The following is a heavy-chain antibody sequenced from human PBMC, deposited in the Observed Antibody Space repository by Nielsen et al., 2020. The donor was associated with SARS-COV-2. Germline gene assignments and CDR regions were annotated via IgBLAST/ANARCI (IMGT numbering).Heavy chain of an antibody. Sequence: SETLSLTCTVSGGSISSGGYYWSWIRHHPGKGLEWIGYINFSGRTCYNPSLKGRVTISVDTSKNQFSLSLRSVTAADTAVYYCARESSGYDHYNYGMDVWGQGTTVTVAS. D-gene: IGHD5-12*01. CDR1: GGSISSGGYY. V-gene: IGHV4-31*03. CDR2: INFSGRT. CDR3: ARESSGYDHYNYGMDV. J-gene: IGHJ6*02.